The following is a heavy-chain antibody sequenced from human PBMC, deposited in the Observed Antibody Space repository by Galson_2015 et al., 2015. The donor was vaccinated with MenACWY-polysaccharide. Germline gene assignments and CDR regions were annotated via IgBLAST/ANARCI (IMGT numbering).Heavy chain of an antibody. V-gene: IGHV3-30-3*01. CDR1: GFTFNSYA. Sequence: SLRLSCAASGFTFNSYAMHWVRQAPGKGLEWVAVISYDETNKYYADSVKGRFTISRDNSKNTLYLQMNGLRAEDAAVYYCARDYCRRTSCYGLDVWGQGTTVIVSS. CDR3: ARDYCRRTSCYGLDV. CDR2: ISYDETNK. D-gene: IGHD2-2*01. J-gene: IGHJ6*02.